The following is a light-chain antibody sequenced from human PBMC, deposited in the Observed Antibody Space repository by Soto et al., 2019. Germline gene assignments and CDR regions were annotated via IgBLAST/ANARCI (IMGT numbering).Light chain of an antibody. CDR2: GAS. CDR3: QKYIDWPLT. CDR1: QNVNTN. J-gene: IGKJ4*01. V-gene: IGKV3-15*01. Sequence: EIVMTQSPATLSVSPGEGATLSCRASQNVNTNLAWYEQKPGQAPRLLISGASTRATGVPARFSGSGSGTEFTITISSLQSEDSAVYYCQKYIDWPLTFGGGTKVEIK.